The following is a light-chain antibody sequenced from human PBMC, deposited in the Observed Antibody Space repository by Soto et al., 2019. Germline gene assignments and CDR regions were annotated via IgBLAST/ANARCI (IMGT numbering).Light chain of an antibody. CDR1: QRVSTSY. CDR3: QQRSNWPPYT. Sequence: EIVLTQSPGTLSLSPGEGATLSCRASQRVSTSYFAWYQQKPGQAPRLLIYDASNRATGIPARFSGSGSGTDVSHPISSREPEDFAVYYCQQRSNWPPYTFGQGTKLEIK. V-gene: IGKV3-11*01. CDR2: DAS. J-gene: IGKJ2*01.